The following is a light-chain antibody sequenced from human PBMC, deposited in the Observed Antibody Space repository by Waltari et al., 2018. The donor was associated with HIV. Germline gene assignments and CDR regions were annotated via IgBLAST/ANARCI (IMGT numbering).Light chain of an antibody. CDR1: GNNISHPG. V-gene: IGLV10-54*01. J-gene: IGLJ3*02. CDR3: SAWDSSRSAWV. CDR2: RHN. Sequence: QAGLTQPPSLSKDLKPTATPPCTGNGNNISHPGAAWPQQHPGPPHQLLSDRHNGRPAGISERLSASTSGNTASLTITGLQPEDEADYYCSAWDSSRSAWVFGGGTKLTVL.